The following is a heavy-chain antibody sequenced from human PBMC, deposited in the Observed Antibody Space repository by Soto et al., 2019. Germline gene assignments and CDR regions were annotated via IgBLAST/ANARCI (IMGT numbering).Heavy chain of an antibody. CDR1: GFTFSSYA. CDR3: ANTGSGWYGEIDY. CDR2: ISGSGGST. D-gene: IGHD6-19*01. J-gene: IGHJ4*02. V-gene: IGHV3-23*01. Sequence: GGSLRLSCAASGFTFSSYAMSWVRQAPGKGLEWVSAISGSGGSTYYADSVKGRFTISRDNSKNTLYLQMNSLRAEDTAVYYCANTGSGWYGEIDYWGQGTLVTVSS.